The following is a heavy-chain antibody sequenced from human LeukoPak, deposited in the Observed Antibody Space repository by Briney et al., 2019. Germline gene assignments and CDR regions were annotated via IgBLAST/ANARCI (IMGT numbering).Heavy chain of an antibody. D-gene: IGHD3-9*01. Sequence: ASVKVSCKVSGYTLTELSMHWVRQAPGKGLEWMGGFDPEDGETIYAQKFQGRVTMTEDTSTDTAYMELSSLRSEDTAVYYCATALNPFWPHRHGPYYYGMDVWGQGTTVTVSS. J-gene: IGHJ6*02. V-gene: IGHV1-24*01. CDR3: ATALNPFWPHRHGPYYYGMDV. CDR2: FDPEDGET. CDR1: GYTLTELS.